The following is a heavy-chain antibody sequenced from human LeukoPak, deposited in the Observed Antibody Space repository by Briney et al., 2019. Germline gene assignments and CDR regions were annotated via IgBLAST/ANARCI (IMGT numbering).Heavy chain of an antibody. CDR2: ISVDGDDT. CDR3: AKGLSPRWYYFDY. CDR1: AFTFSSYA. J-gene: IGHJ4*02. Sequence: PGGSLRLSCAASAFTFSSYAMSWVRQAPGKGLDLVSTISVDGDDTYYADSARGRFTISRDNSKNTLSLHMNSLRAEDTAVYYCAKGLSPRWYYFDYWGQGTLVTVSS. V-gene: IGHV3-23*01. D-gene: IGHD2/OR15-2a*01.